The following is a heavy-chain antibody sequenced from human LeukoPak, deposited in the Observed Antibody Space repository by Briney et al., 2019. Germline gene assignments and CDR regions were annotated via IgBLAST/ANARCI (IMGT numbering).Heavy chain of an antibody. J-gene: IGHJ1*01. CDR2: IKQDGSEK. CDR3: ARVGAWELQRVFEN. D-gene: IGHD1-26*01. Sequence: GGSLRLSCAASGFTFSNYWMTWARQVPGRGLEWVANIKQDGSEKHYVESVRGRFTISRDNAGNSLYLQMDSVRVDDTGVYYCARVGAWELQRVFENWGQGTLGTVSS. CDR1: GFTFSNYW. V-gene: IGHV3-7*01.